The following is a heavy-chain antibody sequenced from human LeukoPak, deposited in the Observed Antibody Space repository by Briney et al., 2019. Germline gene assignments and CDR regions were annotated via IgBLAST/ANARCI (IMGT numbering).Heavy chain of an antibody. J-gene: IGHJ4*02. CDR1: GFTVSSNY. CDR3: ARDISDILSGGDY. D-gene: IGHD3-9*01. Sequence: GGSLRLSCAASGFTVSSNYMSWVRQAPGKGLEWVSVIYSGGSTYYADSVKGRFTISRDNSKNTLYLQMNSLRAEDTAVYYCARDISDILSGGDYWGQGTLVTVSS. V-gene: IGHV3-53*01. CDR2: IYSGGST.